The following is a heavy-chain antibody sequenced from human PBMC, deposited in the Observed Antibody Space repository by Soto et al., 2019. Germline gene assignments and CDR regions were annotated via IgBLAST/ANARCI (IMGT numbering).Heavy chain of an antibody. J-gene: IGHJ5*02. Sequence: QVQLVQSGAEVKKPGASVKVSCKTSGYTFMNHYMHWMRQAPGQGLEWMGIINPTGDRINYAEKFEGRVTFTAVTSTSTVAMELSSLPREDPSGYYCGRDGINVWGHFNPWGEGSLVTVSS. D-gene: IGHD7-27*01. CDR2: INPTGDRI. V-gene: IGHV1-46*01. CDR3: GRDGINVWGHFNP. CDR1: GYTFMNHY.